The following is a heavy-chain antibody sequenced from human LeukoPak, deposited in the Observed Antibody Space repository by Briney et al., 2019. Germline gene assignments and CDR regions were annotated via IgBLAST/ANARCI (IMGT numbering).Heavy chain of an antibody. CDR2: IKKDGGEE. D-gene: IGHD3-22*01. CDR1: GLTFSNYW. CDR3: ATYYYDSSACKD. V-gene: IGHV3-7*05. J-gene: IGHJ4*02. Sequence: GGSLRLSCAASGLTFSNYWMTWVRQAPGKGLEWVANIKKDGGEEYYVDSVKGRFTVSRVNAKNSLYLQMNSLRAEDTAAYYCATYYYDSSACKDWGQGTLVTVSS.